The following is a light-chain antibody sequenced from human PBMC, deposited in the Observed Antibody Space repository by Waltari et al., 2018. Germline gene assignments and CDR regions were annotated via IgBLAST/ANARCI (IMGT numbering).Light chain of an antibody. CDR3: QHYVRLPAT. Sequence: EIVLTQSPGTLSLSPGERATLSCRASQSVGGTLAWYQQKPGQAPRLLTYGASIRAPGTPDRFSGTGSGTDFSLTISRLEPEDFAVYYCQHYVRLPATFGQGTKVEIK. CDR1: QSVGGT. V-gene: IGKV3-20*01. J-gene: IGKJ1*01. CDR2: GAS.